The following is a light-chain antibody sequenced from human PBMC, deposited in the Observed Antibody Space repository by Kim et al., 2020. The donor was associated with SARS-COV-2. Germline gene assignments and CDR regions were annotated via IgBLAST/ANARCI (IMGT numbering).Light chain of an antibody. CDR1: QDIKYS. J-gene: IGKJ5*01. Sequence: DIDLTQSPSSLSASVGDRVTIACQASQDIKYSLNWYQQRPGEAPKLLIYDASYLDTGVPSRFSGGGSGTHFSLTISSLQPEDLGTNYCQRYGTFGQGTRLEIK. V-gene: IGKV1-33*01. CDR2: DAS. CDR3: QRYGT.